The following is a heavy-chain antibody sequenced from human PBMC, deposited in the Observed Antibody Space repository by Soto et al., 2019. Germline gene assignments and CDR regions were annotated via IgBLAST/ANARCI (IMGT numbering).Heavy chain of an antibody. CDR3: ARGHKGLGWFDP. V-gene: IGHV4-34*01. J-gene: IGHJ5*02. D-gene: IGHD3-22*01. CDR1: GGSFSGYC. Sequence: QVQLQQWGAGLLKPSETLSLTCAVYGGSFSGYCWSWIRQPPGKGLEWIGEINHSGSTNYNPSLKSPVTISVAMSKIRFSLKLSSVTAADTAVYYGARGHKGLGWFDPWGQGTLVTVSS. CDR2: INHSGST.